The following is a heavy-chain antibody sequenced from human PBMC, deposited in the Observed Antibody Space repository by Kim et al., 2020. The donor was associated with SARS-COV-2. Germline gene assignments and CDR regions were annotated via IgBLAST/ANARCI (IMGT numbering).Heavy chain of an antibody. CDR2: ISRDGTAV. CDR1: GFSFDVFT. D-gene: IGHD3-22*01. V-gene: IGHV3-43*01. Sequence: GGSLRLSCATSGFSFDVFTMHWVRQAPGKGLEWVSVISRDGTAVDYADFVKGRFTISRDNDKNSLYLQMNSLTTEDTALYFCAKDSEHSSSSVWGQGTMVTVSS. J-gene: IGHJ3*01. CDR3: AKDSEHSSSSV.